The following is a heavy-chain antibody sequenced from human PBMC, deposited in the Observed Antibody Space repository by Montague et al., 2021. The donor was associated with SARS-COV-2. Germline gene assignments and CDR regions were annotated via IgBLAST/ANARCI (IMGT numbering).Heavy chain of an antibody. V-gene: IGHV3-23*01. CDR2: FSGSGDNT. J-gene: IGHJ6*03. Sequence: SLRLSCAASGFAFNKFAMSWVRQAPGKGLEWVSSFSGSGDNTYYADSVKGRFTISRDNSKNTLYLQMNSLRAEDTAVYYCEKDLLAYYYYMDVWGKGTTVAVSS. CDR1: GFAFNKFA. CDR3: EKDLLAYYYYMDV.